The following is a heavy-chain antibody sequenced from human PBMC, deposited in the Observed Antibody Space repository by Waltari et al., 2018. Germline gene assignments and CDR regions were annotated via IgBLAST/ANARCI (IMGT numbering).Heavy chain of an antibody. V-gene: IGHV3-48*04. J-gene: IGHJ4*02. CDR2: ISSSGNTR. D-gene: IGHD2-15*01. Sequence: EVQLVESGGGLVQPGGSLRLSCAASGFTFSSYNMYWVRQAPGKGLEWVSYISSSGNTRYYADSVKGRFTISRDNAKNSLYLQMNSLRADDTAVYSCARNIVEGSRDYWGQGTLVTVSS. CDR3: ARNIVEGSRDY. CDR1: GFTFSSYN.